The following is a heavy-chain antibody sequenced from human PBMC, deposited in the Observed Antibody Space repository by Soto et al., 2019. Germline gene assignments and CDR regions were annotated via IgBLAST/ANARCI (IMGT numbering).Heavy chain of an antibody. CDR1: GGSISSYY. CDR3: ARQERPLYCSGGSCSGYTFAL. Sequence: SETLSLTCSVSGGSISSYYWSWIRQPPGKGLEWIGYIYYSGSTNYNPSLKSRVTISVDTSKNQFSLKLSSVTAADTAVYYCARQERPLYCSGGSCSGYTFALWGQGTLVTVSS. D-gene: IGHD2-15*01. J-gene: IGHJ4*02. V-gene: IGHV4-59*08. CDR2: IYYSGST.